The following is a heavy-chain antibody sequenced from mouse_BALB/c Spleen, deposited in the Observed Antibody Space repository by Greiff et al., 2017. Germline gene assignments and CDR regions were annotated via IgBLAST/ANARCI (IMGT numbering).Heavy chain of an antibody. V-gene: IGHV14-3*02. J-gene: IGHJ2*01. CDR2: IDPANGNT. D-gene: IGHD2-10*02. Sequence: VQLKQSGAELVKPGASVKLSCTASGFNIKDTYMHWVKQRPDQGLEWIGRIDPANGNTKYDPKFQGKATITADTSSNTAYLQLSSLTSEDTAVYYCARWGMRYYFDYWGQGTTLTVSS. CDR3: ARWGMRYYFDY. CDR1: GFNIKDTY.